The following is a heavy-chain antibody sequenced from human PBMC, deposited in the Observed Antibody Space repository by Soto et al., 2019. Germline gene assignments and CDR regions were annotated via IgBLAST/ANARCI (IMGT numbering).Heavy chain of an antibody. J-gene: IGHJ4*02. CDR2: INPSGGST. CDR1: GYTFTSYY. V-gene: IGHV1-46*03. Sequence: ASVKVSCKSSGYTFTSYYMHCVRQAPGQGLEWMGIINPSGGSTSYAQKFQGRVTMTRDTSTSTVYMELSSLRSEDTAVYYCASGGLGYSGYGPFDYWGQGTLVTVSS. CDR3: ASGGLGYSGYGPFDY. D-gene: IGHD5-12*01.